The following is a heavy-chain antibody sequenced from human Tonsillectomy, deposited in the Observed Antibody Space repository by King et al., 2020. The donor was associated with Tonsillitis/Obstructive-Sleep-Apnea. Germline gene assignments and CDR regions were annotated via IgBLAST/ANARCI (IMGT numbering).Heavy chain of an antibody. Sequence: VQLVESGGGLVKPGGSLRLSCAASGFTFSNAWMNWVRQAPGKGLEWVGRIKSKTDGGTTDYAAPVKGRFTISRDDSKNTLYLQMNSLKTEDTAVYYYTTQPKYYYDSTGYYHVVDYWGQGTLVTVSS. V-gene: IGHV3-15*07. CDR1: GFTFSNAW. CDR2: IKSKTDGGTT. D-gene: IGHD3-22*01. CDR3: TTQPKYYYDSTGYYHVVDY. J-gene: IGHJ4*02.